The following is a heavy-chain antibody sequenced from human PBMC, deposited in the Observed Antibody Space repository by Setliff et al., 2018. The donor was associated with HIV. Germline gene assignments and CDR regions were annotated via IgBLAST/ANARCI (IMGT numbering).Heavy chain of an antibody. CDR2: MTPYCGNT. J-gene: IGHJ4*01. V-gene: IGHV1-8*02. D-gene: IGHD2-15*01. CDR1: GDTFTSYD. CDR3: ARVGSYWTQFDY. Sequence: ASVKVSCKPSGDTFTSYDINWVRQAAGHGLEWMGWMTPYCGNTGYAQKFQGRVSMTRNTPISTAYMELSSLRSEDTAVYYCARVGSYWTQFDYWGQGTLVTVSS.